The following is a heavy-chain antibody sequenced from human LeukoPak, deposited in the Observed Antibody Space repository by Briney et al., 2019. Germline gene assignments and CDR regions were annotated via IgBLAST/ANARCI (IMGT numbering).Heavy chain of an antibody. CDR1: GSTFSNSA. D-gene: IGHD6-19*01. Sequence: GGSLRLSCAATGSTFSNSAMSWVRQAPGKGLEWVSTLSGSGITTYYADSVKGRFTIPRDHSKNTLYLQMNSLRAEDTAVYYCAKGIYSSGWSYFDYWGHGTLVTVSS. J-gene: IGHJ4*01. CDR2: LSGSGITT. CDR3: AKGIYSSGWSYFDY. V-gene: IGHV3-23*01.